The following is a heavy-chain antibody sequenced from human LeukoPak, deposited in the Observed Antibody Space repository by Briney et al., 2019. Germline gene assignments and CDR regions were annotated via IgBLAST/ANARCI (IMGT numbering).Heavy chain of an antibody. J-gene: IGHJ2*01. CDR3: AREGYCGGDCYPGTAWYFDL. CDR1: GFTFSSYW. CDR2: IKQDGSEK. D-gene: IGHD2-21*02. Sequence: GGSLRLSCAASGFTFSSYWMSWVRQAPGKGLEWVANIKQDGSEKYYVDSVKGRFTISRDNAKNSLCLQMNSLRAEDTAVYYCAREGYCGGDCYPGTAWYFDLWGRGTLVTVSS. V-gene: IGHV3-7*01.